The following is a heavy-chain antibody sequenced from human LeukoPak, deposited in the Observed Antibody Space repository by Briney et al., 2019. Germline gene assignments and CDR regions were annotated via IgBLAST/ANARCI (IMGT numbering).Heavy chain of an antibody. D-gene: IGHD5-24*01. CDR2: IMQVGSEK. CDR1: GFTFSSYC. J-gene: IGHJ4*02. Sequence: PGGSLRLSCAASGFTFSSYCMSWVRQAPGKGLEWVANIMQVGSEKYYVDSVKGRVTISRDNAKNSLYMQMNSLRAEDTAVYYCARGNGYNFDYWGQGTLVTVSS. CDR3: ARGNGYNFDY. V-gene: IGHV3-7*01.